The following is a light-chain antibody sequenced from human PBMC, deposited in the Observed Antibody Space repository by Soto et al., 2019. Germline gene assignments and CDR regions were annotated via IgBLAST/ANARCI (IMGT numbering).Light chain of an antibody. CDR1: QSVSSN. V-gene: IGKV3-15*01. CDR3: QPYTNSPLYT. J-gene: IGKJ2*01. CDR2: GAS. Sequence: EIVMTQSPATLSVSPGERATLSCRASQSVSSNLAWYQQKPGQAPRLLIYGASTRATGIPARFSGSGSGTEFTLTISSLQSEDFAVYYGQPYTNSPLYTVGEGTKPEIK.